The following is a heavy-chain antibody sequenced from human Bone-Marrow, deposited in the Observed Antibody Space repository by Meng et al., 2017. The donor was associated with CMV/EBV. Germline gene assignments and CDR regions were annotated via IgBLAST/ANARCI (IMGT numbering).Heavy chain of an antibody. CDR1: GFTFSSYS. J-gene: IGHJ4*02. Sequence: GGSLRLSCAASGFTFSSYSMNWVRQAPGKGLEWVSSISSSSSYIYYADSVKGRFTISRDNAKNSLYLQMNSLRAEDTAVYYCARDLELYYYDSGGSIELDYWGQGTLVTVSS. V-gene: IGHV3-21*01. D-gene: IGHD3-22*01. CDR3: ARDLELYYYDSGGSIELDY. CDR2: ISSSSSYI.